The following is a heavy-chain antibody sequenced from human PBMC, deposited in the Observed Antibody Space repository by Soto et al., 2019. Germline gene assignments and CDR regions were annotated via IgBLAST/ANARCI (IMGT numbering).Heavy chain of an antibody. V-gene: IGHV1-18*01. J-gene: IGHJ6*02. D-gene: IGHD1-1*01. CDR1: GYTFTSYG. Sequence: QVQLVQSGAEVKKPGASVKVSCKASGYTFTSYGISWVRQAPGQGLEWMGWISAYNGNTNYAQKLQGRVTMTTDTSTSKAYMERRSLRSDDTAVYYCARDKMWTTGTVGAGGMDVWGQGTTVTVSS. CDR2: ISAYNGNT. CDR3: ARDKMWTTGTVGAGGMDV.